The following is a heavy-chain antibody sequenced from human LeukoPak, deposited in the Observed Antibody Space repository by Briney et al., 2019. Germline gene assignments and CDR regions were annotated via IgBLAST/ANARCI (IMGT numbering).Heavy chain of an antibody. Sequence: SVKVSCKASGGTFSSYAISWVRQAPGQGLEWMGRIIPIFGTANYALKFQGRVTITADKSTSTAYMKLSSLRSEDTAVYYCARAIAVAGSDYYYYYMDVWGKGTTVTVSS. D-gene: IGHD6-19*01. CDR2: IIPIFGTA. V-gene: IGHV1-69*06. CDR3: ARAIAVAGSDYYYYYMDV. J-gene: IGHJ6*03. CDR1: GGTFSSYA.